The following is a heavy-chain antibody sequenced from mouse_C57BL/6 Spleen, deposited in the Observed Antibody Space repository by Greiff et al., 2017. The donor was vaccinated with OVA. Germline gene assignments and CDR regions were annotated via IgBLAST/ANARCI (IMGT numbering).Heavy chain of an antibody. CDR1: GYSFTGYY. CDR3: AIGGFYSTYGSWFAY. J-gene: IGHJ3*01. CDR2: INPSTGGT. Sequence: VQLQQSGPELVKPGASVKISCKASGYSFTGYYMNWVKQSPEKSLEWIGEINPSTGGTTYNQKFKAKATLTVDTSSSTAYMQRKSLTSEDSAVYYWAIGGFYSTYGSWFAYWGQGTLVTVSA. V-gene: IGHV1-42*01. D-gene: IGHD2-5*01.